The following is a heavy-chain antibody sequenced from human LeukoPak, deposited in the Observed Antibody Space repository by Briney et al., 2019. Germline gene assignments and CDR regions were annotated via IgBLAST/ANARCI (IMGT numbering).Heavy chain of an antibody. CDR1: GGSFSGYY. D-gene: IGHD2-21*01. CDR2: INHSGST. V-gene: IGHV4-34*01. Sequence: SETLSLTCAVYGGSFSGYYWSWIRQPPGKGLEWIGEINHSGSTNYNPSLKSRVTISVDTSKNQFSLKLSSVTAADTAVYYCARSFYPTLVDYWGQGTLVTVSS. J-gene: IGHJ4*02. CDR3: ARSFYPTLVDY.